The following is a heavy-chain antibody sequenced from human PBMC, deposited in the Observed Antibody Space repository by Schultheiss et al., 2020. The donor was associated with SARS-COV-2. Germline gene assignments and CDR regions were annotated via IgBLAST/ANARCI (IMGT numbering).Heavy chain of an antibody. CDR2: IHYGGST. CDR3: ARHAVEGGYDFCWFDP. D-gene: IGHD3-3*01. V-gene: IGHV4-59*08. Sequence: GSLRLSCAVYGGSFSGYYWSWIRQPPGKGLEWIGNIHYGGSTYYNPSLKSRVTISVDTSKNQFSLKLSSVTAADTAVYYCARHAVEGGYDFCWFDPWGQGTLVTVSS. J-gene: IGHJ5*02. CDR1: GGSFSGYY.